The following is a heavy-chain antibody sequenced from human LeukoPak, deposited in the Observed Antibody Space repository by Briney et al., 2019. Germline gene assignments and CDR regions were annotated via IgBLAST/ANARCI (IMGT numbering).Heavy chain of an antibody. D-gene: IGHD6-13*01. V-gene: IGHV4-59*01. CDR2: IYYSGST. CDR3: ARLGPSSSSWYYFDY. CDR1: GGSISSYY. J-gene: IGHJ4*02. Sequence: SETLSLTCTVSGGSISSYYWSWIRQPPGKGLEWIGYIYYSGSTYYNPSLKSRVTISVDTSKNQFSLKLSSVTAADTAVYYCARLGPSSSSWYYFDYWGQGTLVTVSS.